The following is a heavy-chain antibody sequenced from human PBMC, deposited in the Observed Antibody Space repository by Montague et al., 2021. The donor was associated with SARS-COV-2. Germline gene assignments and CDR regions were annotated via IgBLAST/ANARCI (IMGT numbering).Heavy chain of an antibody. J-gene: IGHJ4*02. CDR1: GFTFSSYE. D-gene: IGHD3-9*01. CDR2: ITSSGSTI. Sequence: SLRLSCAASGFTFSSYEMNWVRQAPGKGLEWVSYITSSGSTIYYADSVKGRFTISRDNAKNSLFLQMNSLRAEDTAVYYCARDLSDYDILTGYLWGQGTLVTVSS. V-gene: IGHV3-48*03. CDR3: ARDLSDYDILTGYL.